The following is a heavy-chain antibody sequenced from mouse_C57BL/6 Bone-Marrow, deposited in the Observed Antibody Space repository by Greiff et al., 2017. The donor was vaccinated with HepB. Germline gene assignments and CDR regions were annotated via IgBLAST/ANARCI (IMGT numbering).Heavy chain of an antibody. Sequence: QVQLQQPGAELVKPGASVKLSCKASGYTFTSYWMHWVKQRPGQGLEWIGMIHPISGSTNYNEKFKSKATLTVDKSSSTAYMQLSSLTSEDSAVYYCARSYYYGPLAMDYWGQGTSVTVSS. V-gene: IGHV1-64*01. CDR1: GYTFTSYW. D-gene: IGHD1-1*01. CDR2: IHPISGST. CDR3: ARSYYYGPLAMDY. J-gene: IGHJ4*01.